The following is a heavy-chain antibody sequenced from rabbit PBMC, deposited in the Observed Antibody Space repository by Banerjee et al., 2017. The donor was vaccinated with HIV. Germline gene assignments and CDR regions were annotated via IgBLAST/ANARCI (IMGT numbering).Heavy chain of an antibody. D-gene: IGHD4-1*01. CDR1: GLDFSNKYV. J-gene: IGHJ4*01. CDR2: IYLGSSGST. V-gene: IGHV1S45*01. Sequence: QEQLVEYGGDLVQPEGSLTLTCKASGLDFSNKYVMCWVRQAPGKGLEWIGCIYLGSSGSTYYASWAKGRFTISKTSSTTVTLQMTSLTAADTATYFCARDLAGVIGWNFNLWGPGTLVTVS. CDR3: ARDLAGVIGWNFNL.